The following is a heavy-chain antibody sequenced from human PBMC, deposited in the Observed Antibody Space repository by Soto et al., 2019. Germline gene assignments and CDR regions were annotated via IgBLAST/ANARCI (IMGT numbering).Heavy chain of an antibody. V-gene: IGHV4-34*01. CDR2: IDHSGAT. CDR3: ARACLEWRALDV. J-gene: IGHJ6*02. CDR1: GGSFSGYS. D-gene: IGHD3-3*01. Sequence: PSETLSLTCAAFGGSFSGYSWSWIRQSPGKGLEWIGEIDHSGATNHNPSLKSRVTISVDTSKNQFSLKVTSVTAADTAVYYCARACLEWRALDVCGQGTTVTVSS.